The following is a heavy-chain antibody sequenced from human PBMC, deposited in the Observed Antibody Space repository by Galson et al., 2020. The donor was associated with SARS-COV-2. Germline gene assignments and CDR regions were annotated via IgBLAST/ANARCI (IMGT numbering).Heavy chain of an antibody. CDR3: ARGPDGVLMVYEDYGMDV. CDR1: GGSISSGAYY. Sequence: ETSETLSLTCTVSGGSISSGAYYWSWIRQPPGKGLEWIGYIYYSGTTYSNPSLNSRVTISVDTSKNQFSLKLSSVTAADTAVYYCARGPDGVLMVYEDYGMDVWGQGTTVTVSS. D-gene: IGHD2-8*01. CDR2: IYYSGTT. J-gene: IGHJ6*02. V-gene: IGHV4-30-4*01.